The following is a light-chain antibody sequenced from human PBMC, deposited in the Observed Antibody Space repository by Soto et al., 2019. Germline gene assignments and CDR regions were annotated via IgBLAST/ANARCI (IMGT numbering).Light chain of an antibody. V-gene: IGLV1-51*01. J-gene: IGLJ2*01. Sequence: QSVLTQPPSVSAAPGQKVTISCSGTSSNIGDNYVSWYQQLPGTAPKLLIYDNDERPSGIPDRFSGSKSGTSATLGITGLQTGDEAVYYCGTWDSGLSAVVFGGGTKLTVL. CDR3: GTWDSGLSAVV. CDR1: SSNIGDNY. CDR2: DND.